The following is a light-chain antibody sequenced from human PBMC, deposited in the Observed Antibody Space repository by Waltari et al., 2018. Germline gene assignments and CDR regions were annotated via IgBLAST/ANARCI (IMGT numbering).Light chain of an antibody. J-gene: IGLJ1*01. Sequence: SSELTQPPSVSVSPGQTASVTCSGDKLGNKYASWYQQKPGQSPALVSYQDTKRPSGVPERFSGSNSGNTATLTITGTQALDEADYYCQAWDSNTAHYVFGTGTKVTVL. CDR2: QDT. CDR3: QAWDSNTAHYV. V-gene: IGLV3-1*01. CDR1: KLGNKY.